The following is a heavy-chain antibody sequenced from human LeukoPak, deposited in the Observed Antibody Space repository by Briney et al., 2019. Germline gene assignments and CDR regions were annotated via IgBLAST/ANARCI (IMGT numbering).Heavy chain of an antibody. V-gene: IGHV3-21*01. CDR1: GFTFSSYC. D-gene: IGHD3-16*01. J-gene: IGHJ4*02. CDR3: TRVSYADGGYFDY. CDR2: ISRTTNYT. Sequence: PGGSLRLSCAASGFTFSSYCMNWVRQAPGKGLEWVSSISRTTNYTYYRDSVKGRFTISRDNAKNSLYLQMNSLTAEDTAVYYCTRVSYADGGYFDYWGQGTLVTVSS.